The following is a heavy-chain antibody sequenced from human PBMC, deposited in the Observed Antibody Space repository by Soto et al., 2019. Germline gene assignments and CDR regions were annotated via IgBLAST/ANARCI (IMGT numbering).Heavy chain of an antibody. V-gene: IGHV3-21*01. D-gene: IGHD6-13*01. CDR3: ARVMKQQLAYDY. CDR2: ISSSSSYI. CDR1: GFTFSSYS. Sequence: EVPLVESGGGLVKPGGSLRLSCAASGFTFSSYSMNWVRQAPGKGLEWVSSISSSSSYIYYADPVKGRFTISRDNAKNSLYLQMNSLRAEDTAVYYCARVMKQQLAYDYWGQGTLVTVSS. J-gene: IGHJ4*02.